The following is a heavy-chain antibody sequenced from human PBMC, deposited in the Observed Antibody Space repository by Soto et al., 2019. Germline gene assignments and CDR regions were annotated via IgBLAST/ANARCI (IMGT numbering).Heavy chain of an antibody. Sequence: PSETLSLTCTVSGGSVSSGSYYWSWIRQPPGKGLEWIGYIYYSGSTNYNPSLKSRVTISVDTSKNQFSLKLSSVTAADTAVYYCARDSVDTAMVYFDYWGQGTLVTVSS. CDR1: GGSVSSGSYY. V-gene: IGHV4-61*01. CDR3: ARDSVDTAMVYFDY. CDR2: IYYSGST. J-gene: IGHJ4*02. D-gene: IGHD5-18*01.